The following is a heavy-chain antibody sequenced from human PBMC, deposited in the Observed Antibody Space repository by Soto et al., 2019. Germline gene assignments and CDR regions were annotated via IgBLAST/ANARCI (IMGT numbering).Heavy chain of an antibody. J-gene: IGHJ3*02. CDR3: ARGDSGASSFVTIFGVVIPAHDAFDI. V-gene: IGHV3-48*02. CDR2: ISSSSSTI. Sequence: GGSLRLSCAASGFTFSSYSMNWVRQAPGKGLEWVSYISSSSSTIYYADSVKGRFTISRDNAKNSLYLQMNSLRDEDTAVYYCARGDSGASSFVTIFGVVIPAHDAFDIWGQGTMVTV. D-gene: IGHD3-3*01. CDR1: GFTFSSYS.